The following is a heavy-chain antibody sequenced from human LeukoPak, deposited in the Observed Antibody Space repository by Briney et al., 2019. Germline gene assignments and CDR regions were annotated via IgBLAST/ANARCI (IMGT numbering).Heavy chain of an antibody. CDR2: ISSSGSTI. CDR1: GFTFSSYE. J-gene: IGHJ6*03. V-gene: IGHV3-48*03. D-gene: IGHD5-12*01. Sequence: GGSLRLSCAASGFTFSSYEMNWVRQAPGKGLEWVSYISSSGSTIYYADSVKGRFTISRDNAKNSLYLQMNSLRAEDTAVCYCARDRSGYDYYYYYYMDVWGKGTTVTVSS. CDR3: ARDRSGYDYYYYYYMDV.